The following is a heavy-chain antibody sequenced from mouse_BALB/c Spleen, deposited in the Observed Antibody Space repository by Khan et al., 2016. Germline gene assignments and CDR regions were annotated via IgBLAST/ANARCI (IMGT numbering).Heavy chain of an antibody. CDR2: IRSKSNNYAT. CDR1: GFTFKTYA. Sequence: EVQLVESGGGLVPPIGSLKLSFAASGFTFKTYAMNWVRQAPGKVLEWVARIRSKSNNYATSYSDSVKHRFTISRDDSESLLYLQMNNLKTDDTAMYYCVREYYYGSNYVWFAYWGQGTLVSVSA. J-gene: IGHJ3*01. CDR3: VREYYYGSNYVWFAY. V-gene: IGHV10-1*02. D-gene: IGHD1-1*01.